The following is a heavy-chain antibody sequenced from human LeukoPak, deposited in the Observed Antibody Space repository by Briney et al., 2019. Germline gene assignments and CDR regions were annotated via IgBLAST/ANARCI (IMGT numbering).Heavy chain of an antibody. CDR3: TTGSATGTGSGY. J-gene: IGHJ4*02. CDR1: GFTFGDYV. CDR2: IRSKPYGGTT. Sequence: PGRSLRLSCTASGFTFGDYVMSWVRQAPGKGLEWVGFIRSKPYGGTTEYAASVKGRFIISRDDSKTIAYLQMNSLRGEDTAVYYCTTGSATGTGSGYWGQGTLVTVSS. D-gene: IGHD6-13*01. V-gene: IGHV3-49*04.